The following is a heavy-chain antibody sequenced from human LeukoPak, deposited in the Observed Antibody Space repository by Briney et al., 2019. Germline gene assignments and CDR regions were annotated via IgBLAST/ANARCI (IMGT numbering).Heavy chain of an antibody. CDR3: ARSRRCSSISCYEELSPGPEYFQH. Sequence: ESGGGLVQPGGSLRLSCAASGFTFNTYAMNWVRQAPGQGLEWVSYISSSSTTIYYADSVKGRFTISRDNAKNSLYLQMNSLRAEDTAVYYCARSRRCSSISCYEELSPGPEYFQHWGQGTLVTVSS. CDR2: ISSSSTTI. V-gene: IGHV3-48*04. J-gene: IGHJ1*01. D-gene: IGHD2-2*01. CDR1: GFTFNTYA.